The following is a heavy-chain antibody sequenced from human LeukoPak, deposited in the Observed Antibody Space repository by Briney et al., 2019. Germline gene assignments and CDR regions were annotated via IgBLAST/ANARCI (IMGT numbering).Heavy chain of an antibody. V-gene: IGHV5-51*01. D-gene: IGHD3-3*01. CDR3: ARHVTIFGVVTHLDY. Sequence: GESLQISCKGSGYSFTSYWIGWVRQLPGKGLEWMGIIYPGDSDTRYSPSFQGQVTISADKSISTAYLQWSSLMASDTAMYYCARHVTIFGVVTHLDYWGQGTLVTVSS. J-gene: IGHJ4*02. CDR2: IYPGDSDT. CDR1: GYSFTSYW.